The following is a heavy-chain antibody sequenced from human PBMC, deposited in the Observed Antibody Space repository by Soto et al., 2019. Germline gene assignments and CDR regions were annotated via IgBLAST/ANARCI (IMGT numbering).Heavy chain of an antibody. V-gene: IGHV4-4*02. CDR2: IYHSGST. Sequence: SETLSLTCVVSGTSISSSYWWTWVRQAPGKGLEWIGYIYHSGSTYYNPSPKSRVTISVDRSKNQFSLKLSSVTAADTAVYYCAREKYDKGVDYWGQGTLVTVSS. CDR1: GTSISSSYW. J-gene: IGHJ4*02. CDR3: AREKYDKGVDY. D-gene: IGHD3-22*01.